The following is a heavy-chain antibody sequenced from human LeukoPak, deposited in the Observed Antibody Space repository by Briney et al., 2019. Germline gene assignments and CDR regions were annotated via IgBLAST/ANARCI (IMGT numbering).Heavy chain of an antibody. CDR1: GYSISSGYY. J-gene: IGHJ4*02. Sequence: PSETLSLTCTVSGYSISSGYYWGWIRQPPGKGLEWIGSIYHSGSTYYNPSLKSRVTISVDTSKNQFSLKLSSVTAADTAVYYCARDVQPYFDYWGQGTLVTVSP. D-gene: IGHD1-14*01. V-gene: IGHV4-38-2*02. CDR3: ARDVQPYFDY. CDR2: IYHSGST.